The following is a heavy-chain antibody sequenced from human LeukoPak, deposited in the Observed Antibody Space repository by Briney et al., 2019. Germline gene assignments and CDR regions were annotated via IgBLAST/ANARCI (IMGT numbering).Heavy chain of an antibody. V-gene: IGHV3-23*01. CDR2: ISGSDDNT. CDR1: GFTFNNYA. J-gene: IGHJ4*02. CDR3: ANDFDH. Sequence: RPGGSLRLSCAASGFTFNNYAMSWVRQAPGKGLEWVSTISGSDDNTYYADSVKGRFTISRDISKNTLYLQMNSLRADDTAVYYCANDFDHWGQGTLVTVSS.